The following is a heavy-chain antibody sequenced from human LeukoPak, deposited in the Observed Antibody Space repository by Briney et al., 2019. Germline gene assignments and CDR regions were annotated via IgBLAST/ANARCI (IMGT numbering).Heavy chain of an antibody. CDR1: GVSISGYY. J-gene: IGHJ5*01. D-gene: IGHD4-11*01. Sequence: SETLSLTCTASGVSISGYYWTWIRQLPGKGLEWIGYIYNSGSTNYNPSLKSRVTVSVDTSKNQFSLRLTSVTAADRAVYYCARSVPSLDYLFDSWGHGTLVTV. CDR2: IYNSGST. V-gene: IGHV4-59*08. CDR3: ARSVPSLDYLFDS.